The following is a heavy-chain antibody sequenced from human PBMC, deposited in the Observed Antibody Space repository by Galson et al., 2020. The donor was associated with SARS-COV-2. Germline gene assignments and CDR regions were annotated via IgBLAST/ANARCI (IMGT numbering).Heavy chain of an antibody. J-gene: IGHJ6*03. D-gene: IGHD1-7*01. Sequence: GESLKFSCAASGFTFSSYAMHWVRQAPGKGLEWVAVISYDGSNKYYADSVKGRFTISRDNSKNTLYLQMNSLRAEDTAVYYCAWPPSGTYYYYMDVWGKWTTVTVSS. CDR1: GFTFSSYA. CDR2: ISYDGSNK. CDR3: AWPPSGTYYYYMDV. V-gene: IGHV3-30*01.